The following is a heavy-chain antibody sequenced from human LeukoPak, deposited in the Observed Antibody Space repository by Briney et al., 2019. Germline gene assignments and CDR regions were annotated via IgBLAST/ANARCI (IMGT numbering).Heavy chain of an antibody. CDR1: GDSVSSNSAT. D-gene: IGHD3-10*01. CDR2: TYYRSKWYN. Sequence: SQTLSLTCAISGDSVSSNSATWNWLRQSPSRGLQWLGRTYYRSKWYNDYAVFVKSRITVNPDTSKNQFSLKLTSVTAADTAVYYCARRDYYGSGSYYLAFDIWGQGTMVTVSS. V-gene: IGHV6-1*01. CDR3: ARRDYYGSGSYYLAFDI. J-gene: IGHJ3*02.